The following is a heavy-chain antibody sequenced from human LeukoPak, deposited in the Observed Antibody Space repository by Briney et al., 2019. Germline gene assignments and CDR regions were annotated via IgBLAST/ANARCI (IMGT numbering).Heavy chain of an antibody. V-gene: IGHV4-59*08. D-gene: IGHD4/OR15-4a*01. CDR2: IYYSGST. Sequence: SETLSLTCTVSGGSISSYYWSWIRQPPGKGLEWIGYIYYSGSTNYNPSLKSRVTISVDTSKNQFSLKLSSVTAADTAVYYCARHDGVLATFDYWGQGTLVAVSS. J-gene: IGHJ4*02. CDR1: GGSISSYY. CDR3: ARHDGVLATFDY.